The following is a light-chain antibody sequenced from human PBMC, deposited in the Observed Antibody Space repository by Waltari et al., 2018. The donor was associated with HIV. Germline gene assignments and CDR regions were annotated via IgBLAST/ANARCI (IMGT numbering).Light chain of an antibody. Sequence: QSVLTQPPSVSGAPGQRVTISCTGGSSNIGAGSAVQRYQQLPGTAPNLLIHDNINPPSGVPDRFSGSRTGTSASLDITGLQAEDEADYYCQSYDTRLSAWVFGGGTKLTVL. CDR2: DNI. J-gene: IGLJ3*02. V-gene: IGLV1-40*01. CDR3: QSYDTRLSAWV. CDR1: SSNIGAGSA.